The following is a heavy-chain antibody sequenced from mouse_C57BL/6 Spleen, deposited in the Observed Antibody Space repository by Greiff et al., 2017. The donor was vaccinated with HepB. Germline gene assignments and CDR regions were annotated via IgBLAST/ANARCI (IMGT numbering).Heavy chain of an antibody. D-gene: IGHD2-4*01. CDR2: INPGSGGT. Sequence: QVQLQQSGAELVRPGTSVKVSCKASGYAFTNYLIEWVKQRPGQGLEWIGVINPGSGGTNYNEKFKGKATLTADKSSSTAYMQLSSLTSEDSAVYFCASSDDYDAHFDYWGQGTTLTVSS. V-gene: IGHV1-54*01. CDR3: ASSDDYDAHFDY. J-gene: IGHJ2*01. CDR1: GYAFTNYL.